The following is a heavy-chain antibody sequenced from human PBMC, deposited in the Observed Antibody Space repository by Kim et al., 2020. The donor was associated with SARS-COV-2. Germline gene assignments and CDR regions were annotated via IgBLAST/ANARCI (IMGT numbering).Heavy chain of an antibody. CDR3: ARQDPNSYGGGWFDP. V-gene: IGHV5-10-1*01. CDR2: IDPSDSYT. D-gene: IGHD5-18*01. Sequence: GESLKISCKGSGYSFTSYWISWVRQMPGKGLEWMGRIDPSDSYTNYSPSFQGHVTISADKSISTAYLQWSSLKASDTAMYYCARQDPNSYGGGWFDPWGQGTLVTVSS. CDR1: GYSFTSYW. J-gene: IGHJ5*02.